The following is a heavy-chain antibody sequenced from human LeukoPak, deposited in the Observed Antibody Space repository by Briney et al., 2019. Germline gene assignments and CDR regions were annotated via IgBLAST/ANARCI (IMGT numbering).Heavy chain of an antibody. J-gene: IGHJ4*02. D-gene: IGHD6-6*01. CDR3: ARLTQLARGRY. CDR1: GFTFSSYG. Sequence: PGGSLRLSCAASGFTFSSYGMSWVRQAPGKGLEWVANIKQDESEKYYVDSVKGRFTVSRDNAENSLYLQMSSLRAEDTAVYYCARLTQLARGRYWGQGTLVTVSS. CDR2: IKQDESEK. V-gene: IGHV3-7*03.